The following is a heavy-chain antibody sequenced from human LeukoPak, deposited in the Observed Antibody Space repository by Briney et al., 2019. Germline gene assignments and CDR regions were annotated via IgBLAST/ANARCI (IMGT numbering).Heavy chain of an antibody. CDR1: GFTFSDYY. V-gene: IGHV3-11*01. CDR3: ARGHNGQQLAAEYFQH. CDR2: ISSSGSTI. J-gene: IGHJ1*01. D-gene: IGHD6-13*01. Sequence: GGSLRLSCAASGFTFSDYYMSWIRQAPGKGLEWVSYISSSGSTIYYADSVKGRFTISRDNAKNSLYLQMNSLRAEDTAVYYCARGHNGQQLAAEYFQHWGQGTLVTVSS.